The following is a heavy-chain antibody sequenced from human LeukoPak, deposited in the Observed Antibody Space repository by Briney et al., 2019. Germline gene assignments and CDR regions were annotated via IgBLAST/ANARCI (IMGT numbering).Heavy chain of an antibody. V-gene: IGHV1-46*01. CDR3: ARDPDTAMVIGSYYFDY. D-gene: IGHD5-18*01. J-gene: IGHJ4*02. CDR1: GYTFTSYY. CDR2: INPSGGST. Sequence: ASVKVSFKASGYTFTSYYMHWVRQAPGQGREWMGLINPSGGSTSYTQKFQGRVTITRDTSTSTVYMELSSLRSEDTAVYYCARDPDTAMVIGSYYFDYWGQGTLVTVSS.